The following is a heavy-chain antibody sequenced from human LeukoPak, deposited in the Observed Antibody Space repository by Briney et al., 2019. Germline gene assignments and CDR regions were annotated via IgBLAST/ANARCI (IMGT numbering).Heavy chain of an antibody. V-gene: IGHV3-30*02. Sequence: PGGSLRLSCAASGFTFSSYGMHWVRQAPGKGLEWVAFIRYDGTNKDYGDSVKGRFTISRDNSKNTLYLQMNSLRAEDTAVYYCAKESTIAALSTDDSWGQGTLVTVSS. CDR2: IRYDGTNK. CDR3: AKESTIAALSTDDS. J-gene: IGHJ4*02. D-gene: IGHD1-1*01. CDR1: GFTFSSYG.